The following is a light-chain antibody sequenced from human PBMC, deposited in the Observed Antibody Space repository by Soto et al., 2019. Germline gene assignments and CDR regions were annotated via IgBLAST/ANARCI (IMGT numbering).Light chain of an antibody. J-gene: IGKJ1*01. CDR1: QSVSSSY. CDR2: GAS. Sequence: EIVLTQSPGTLSLSPGERATLSCRASQSVSSSYLAWYQQKPGQAPRLLIYGASSRATGIPDRFSGSGSGTDFTLTISRLEPEDFAVYYCQQYDSSVTFGQGTKVDI. CDR3: QQYDSSVT. V-gene: IGKV3-20*01.